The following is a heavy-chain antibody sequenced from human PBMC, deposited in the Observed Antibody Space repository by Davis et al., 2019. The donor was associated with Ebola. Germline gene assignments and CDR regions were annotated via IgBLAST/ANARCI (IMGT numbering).Heavy chain of an antibody. J-gene: IGHJ4*02. Sequence: SGPTLVKPTQTLTLTCTFSGFSLSTSGVGVGWIRQPPGKALEWLALIYWDDDKRYSPSLKSRLTITKDTSKNQVVLTMTNMDPVDTATYYCAHRRGYSSSWYQAPFDYWGQGTLVTVSS. V-gene: IGHV2-5*02. CDR3: AHRRGYSSSWYQAPFDY. CDR2: IYWDDDK. CDR1: GFSLSTSGVG. D-gene: IGHD6-13*01.